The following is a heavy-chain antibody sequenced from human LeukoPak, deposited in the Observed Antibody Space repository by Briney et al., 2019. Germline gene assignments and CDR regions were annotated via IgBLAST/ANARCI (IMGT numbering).Heavy chain of an antibody. CDR2: ISGNNGNT. V-gene: IGHV1-18*01. J-gene: IGHJ4*02. CDR1: GYTFTSYG. D-gene: IGHD3-22*01. Sequence: ASVKVSCKASGYTFTSYGISWVRQAPGQGLEWMGWISGNNGNTNYAQKHQGRVTMTTDTSTSTGYMELSSLRTEDTAVYYCARDLGTTYYYDSSAQREGGMSYWGQGTLVTVSS. CDR3: ARDLGTTYYYDSSAQREGGMSY.